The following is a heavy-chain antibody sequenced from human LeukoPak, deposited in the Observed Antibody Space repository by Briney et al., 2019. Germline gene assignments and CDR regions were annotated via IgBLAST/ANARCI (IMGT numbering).Heavy chain of an antibody. CDR1: GFTFSSYG. V-gene: IGHV3-30*02. CDR3: AKDDIAASNYMDV. Sequence: HSGGSLRLSCAASGFTFSSYGMHWVRQAPGKGLEWVAFIRYDGSNKYYADSVKGRFTISRDNSKNTLYLQMNSLRAEDTAVYYCAKDDIAASNYMDVWGKGTTVTVSS. J-gene: IGHJ6*03. CDR2: IRYDGSNK. D-gene: IGHD6-6*01.